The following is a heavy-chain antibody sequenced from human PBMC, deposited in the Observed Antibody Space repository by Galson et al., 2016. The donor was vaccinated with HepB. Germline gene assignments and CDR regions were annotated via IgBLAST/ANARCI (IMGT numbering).Heavy chain of an antibody. D-gene: IGHD3-22*01. CDR3: ARRAYSYDSRGFYHRHPDF. J-gene: IGHJ4*02. Sequence: SETLSLTCTVSGDSISSSSYYWVWIRQPPGKGLEWIGSINYSGFTFHNPSLRSRVTVSVDTSKNQFSLTLSSVTAADTALYYCARRAYSYDSRGFYHRHPDFWGQGILVTVSS. CDR2: INYSGFT. CDR1: GDSISSSSYY. V-gene: IGHV4-39*01.